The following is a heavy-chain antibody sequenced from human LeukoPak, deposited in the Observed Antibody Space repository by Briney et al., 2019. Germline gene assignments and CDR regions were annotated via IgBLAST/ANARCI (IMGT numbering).Heavy chain of an antibody. Sequence: GGSLRLSCAASGFTFSSYSMNWVRQAPGKGLEWVSSISSSSSYIYYADSVKGRFTISRDNAKNSLYLQMNSLRAEDTAVYYCARARSYSSSWYEFDYWGQGTLVTVSS. CDR1: GFTFSSYS. CDR2: ISSSSSYI. J-gene: IGHJ4*02. D-gene: IGHD6-13*01. V-gene: IGHV3-21*01. CDR3: ARARSYSSSWYEFDY.